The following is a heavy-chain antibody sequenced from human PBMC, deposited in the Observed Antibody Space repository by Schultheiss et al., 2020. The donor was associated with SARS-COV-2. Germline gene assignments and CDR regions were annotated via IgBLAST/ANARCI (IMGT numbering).Heavy chain of an antibody. D-gene: IGHD1-26*01. V-gene: IGHV3-33*01. CDR3: ARGPLSAIQWELLYYGMDV. CDR2: IWYDGSNK. Sequence: GGSLRLSCAASGFTFSSYGMHWVRQAPGKGLEWVAVIWYDGSNKYYADSVKGRFTISRDNSKNTLYLQMNSLRAEDTAVYYCARGPLSAIQWELLYYGMDVWGQGTTVTVSS. J-gene: IGHJ6*02. CDR1: GFTFSSYG.